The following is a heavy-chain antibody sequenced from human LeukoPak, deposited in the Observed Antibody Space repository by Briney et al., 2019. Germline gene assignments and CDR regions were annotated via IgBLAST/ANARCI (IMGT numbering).Heavy chain of an antibody. V-gene: IGHV3-53*01. CDR3: ARAAYGALDY. Sequence: PGGSLRLSCAASGFTVGSSYMSWVRQAPGKGLEWVSVIYSGGSTYYADSVKGRFTISRDNSKNTLYLQMNSLRAEDTAVYFCARAAYGALDYWGQATLVTVSS. J-gene: IGHJ4*02. CDR1: GFTVGSSY. CDR2: IYSGGST. D-gene: IGHD2-21*01.